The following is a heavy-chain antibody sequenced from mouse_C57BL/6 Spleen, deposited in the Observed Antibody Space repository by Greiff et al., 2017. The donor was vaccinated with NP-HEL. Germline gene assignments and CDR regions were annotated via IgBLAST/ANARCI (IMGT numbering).Heavy chain of an antibody. J-gene: IGHJ3*01. CDR2: ISSGSSTI. CDR3: ARRDDSSYGFAY. CDR1: GFTFSDYG. Sequence: EVKLVESGGGLVKPGGSLKLSCAASGFTFSDYGMHWVRQAPEKGLEWVAYISSGSSTIYYADTVKGRFTISRDNAKNTLFLQMTSLRSEDTAMYYCARRDDSSYGFAYWGQGTLVTVSA. V-gene: IGHV5-17*01. D-gene: IGHD1-1*01.